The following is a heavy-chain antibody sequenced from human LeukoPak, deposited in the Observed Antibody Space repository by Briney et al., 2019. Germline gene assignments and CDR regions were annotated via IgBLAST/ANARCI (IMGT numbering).Heavy chain of an antibody. Sequence: ASVKVSCKVSGYTLTELSMHWVRQAPGKGLEWMGGFDPEDGETIYAQKFQGRVTMTEDTSTDTAYMELSSLRSEDTAVYYCATGYSYGHRNYYFDYWGQGTLVTVSS. J-gene: IGHJ4*02. V-gene: IGHV1-24*01. CDR1: GYTLTELS. D-gene: IGHD5-18*01. CDR2: FDPEDGET. CDR3: ATGYSYGHRNYYFDY.